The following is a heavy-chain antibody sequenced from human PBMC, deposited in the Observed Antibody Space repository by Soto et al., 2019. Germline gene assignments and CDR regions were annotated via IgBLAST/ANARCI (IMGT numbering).Heavy chain of an antibody. J-gene: IGHJ6*02. D-gene: IGHD5-18*01. CDR1: GGTFSKDA. V-gene: IGHV1-69*01. CDR2: LIPVFGSP. Sequence: QVQLVQSGAEVKKPGSSVTVSCKTSGGTFSKDALNWVRQAPGQGLEWMGLLIPVFGSPIYAQKFQGRIRMTADESTSTAFMDLSSLRSEDTAVYYCTRVLGYTFEPGKTRYYAMDVWGQGTTVSVSS. CDR3: TRVLGYTFEPGKTRYYAMDV.